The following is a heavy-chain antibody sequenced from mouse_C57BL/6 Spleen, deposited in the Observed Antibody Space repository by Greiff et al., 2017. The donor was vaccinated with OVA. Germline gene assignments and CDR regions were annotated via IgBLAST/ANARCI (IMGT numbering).Heavy chain of an antibody. CDR3: AKGQGYYGSSPYWYFDV. CDR2: IYPRDGST. Sequence: QVQLQQSGPELVKPGASVKLSCKASGYTFTSYDINWVKQRPGQGLEWIGWIYPRDGSTKYNEKFKGKATLTVDTSSSTAYMELHSLTSEDSAVYFCAKGQGYYGSSPYWYFDVWGTGTTVTVSS. CDR1: GYTFTSYD. J-gene: IGHJ1*03. V-gene: IGHV1-85*01. D-gene: IGHD1-1*01.